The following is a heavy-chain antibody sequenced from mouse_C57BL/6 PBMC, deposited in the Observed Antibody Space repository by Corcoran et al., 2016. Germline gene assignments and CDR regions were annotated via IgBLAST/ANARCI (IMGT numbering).Heavy chain of an antibody. CDR3: ATDYDYFDY. CDR2: ISYDGCN. CDR1: GYSITSGYY. J-gene: IGHJ2*01. V-gene: IGHV3-6*01. D-gene: IGHD2-4*01. Sequence: DVQLQESGPCLVKPSQSLSLSSSVSGYSITSGYYWNWIRQIPGNKLEWMGYISYDGCNNYNPSLKNRISIPRDTSKNQFFLKLNSVTTEDTATYYCATDYDYFDYWGQGTTLTVSS.